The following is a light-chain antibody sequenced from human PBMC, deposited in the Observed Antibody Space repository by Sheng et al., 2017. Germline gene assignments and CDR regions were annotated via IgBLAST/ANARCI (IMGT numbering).Light chain of an antibody. Sequence: SYELTQPPSLSVSPGQTASITCSGDQLGINTLRGINSSQASPLCWSSMKIASGPSGIPERFSGSNSGNTATLTISGTQALDEADYYCQAWDNSTYVFGPGTRVTVL. CDR1: QLGINT. V-gene: IGLV3-1*01. J-gene: IGLJ1*01. CDR2: KIA. CDR3: QAWDNSTYV.